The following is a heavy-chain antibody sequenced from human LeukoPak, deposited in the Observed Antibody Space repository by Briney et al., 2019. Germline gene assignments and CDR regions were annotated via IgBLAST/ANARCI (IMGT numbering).Heavy chain of an antibody. J-gene: IGHJ3*02. D-gene: IGHD3-3*01. CDR2: IRSKAYGGTT. V-gene: IGHV3-49*04. CDR3: TSFTPAGFLEWLGAFDI. Sequence: GGSLRLSCTASGFTFGDYAMSWVRQAPGKGLEWVGFIRSKAYGGTTEYAASVKGRFTISRDDSKSIAYLQMNSLKTEDTAVYYCTSFTPAGFLEWLGAFDIWGQGTMVTVSS. CDR1: GFTFGDYA.